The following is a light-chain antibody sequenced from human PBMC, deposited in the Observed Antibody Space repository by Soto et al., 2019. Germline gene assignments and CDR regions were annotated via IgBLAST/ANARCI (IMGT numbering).Light chain of an antibody. Sequence: DIQMTQSPSSVSASVGDRVTIACRASQGVSTYLAWYQQKPGKVPKLLIYDASTLQSGVPSRFSGSGSGADFTLTINSLQPEDFATYYCQQATTFPLTFGGGTKVEIK. CDR1: QGVSTY. CDR3: QQATTFPLT. CDR2: DAS. V-gene: IGKV1D-12*01. J-gene: IGKJ4*01.